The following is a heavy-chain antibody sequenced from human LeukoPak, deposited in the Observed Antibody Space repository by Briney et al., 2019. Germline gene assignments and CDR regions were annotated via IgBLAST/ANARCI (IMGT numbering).Heavy chain of an antibody. CDR1: GYTYTSYD. V-gene: IGHV1-8*01. CDR3: ARLPGGRRRRAAAGTGWFDP. Sequence: SVKVSCKASGYTYTSYDINWVRQATGQGLEWMGWMNPSSGNTGYAQKFQGRVTITRNTSISTAYMELSSLRSEDTAVYYCARLPGGRRRRAAAGTGWFDPWGQGTLVTVSS. D-gene: IGHD6-13*01. CDR2: MNPSSGNT. J-gene: IGHJ5*02.